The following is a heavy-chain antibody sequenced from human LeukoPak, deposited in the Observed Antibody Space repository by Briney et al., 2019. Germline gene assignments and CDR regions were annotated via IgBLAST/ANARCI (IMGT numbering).Heavy chain of an antibody. D-gene: IGHD5-18*01. Sequence: PGGSLRLSCAASGFTFSDHSMNWVRQAPGKGLEWVSYISGSSNYINYADSVKGRFTISRDNAKNSLYLQMNSLRAEDTAVYYCARARGYSYGYLDYWGQGTLVTVSS. CDR1: GFTFSDHS. V-gene: IGHV3-21*04. J-gene: IGHJ4*02. CDR2: ISGSSNYI. CDR3: ARARGYSYGYLDY.